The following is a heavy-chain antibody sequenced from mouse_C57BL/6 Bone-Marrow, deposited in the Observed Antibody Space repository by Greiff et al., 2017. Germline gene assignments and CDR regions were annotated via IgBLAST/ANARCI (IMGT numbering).Heavy chain of an antibody. CDR2: ISSGGSYT. J-gene: IGHJ2*01. CDR1: GFTFSSYG. CDR3: ARRDYYGSSYVDY. Sequence: EVKLEESGGDLVKPGGSLKLSCAASGFTFSSYGMSWVRQTPDKRLEWVATISSGGSYTYYPDSVKGRFTISRDNAKNTLYLQMSSLKSEDTAMYYCARRDYYGSSYVDYWGQGTTLTVSS. D-gene: IGHD1-1*01. V-gene: IGHV5-6*02.